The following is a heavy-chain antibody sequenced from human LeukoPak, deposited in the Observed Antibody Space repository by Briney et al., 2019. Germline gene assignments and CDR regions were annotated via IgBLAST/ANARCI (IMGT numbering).Heavy chain of an antibody. CDR3: AKRYCSGGSCCPDY. CDR1: GFTFSSYA. J-gene: IGHJ4*02. V-gene: IGHV3-23*01. CDR2: ISNSGGST. D-gene: IGHD2-15*01. Sequence: GGSLRLSCVASGFTFSSYAMSWVRQTPGKGLEWVSAISNSGGSTYNADSVKGRFTISRDSSKNTLYLQMNSLRAEDTAVYYCAKRYCSGGSCCPDYWGQGTLVTVSS.